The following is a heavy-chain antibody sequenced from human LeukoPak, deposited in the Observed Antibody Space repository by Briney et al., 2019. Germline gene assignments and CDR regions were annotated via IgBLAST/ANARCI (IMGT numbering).Heavy chain of an antibody. Sequence: PGGSLRLSCAASGFTFSSYSMNWVRQAPGKGLEWVANIKPDGREKFYVDSVKGRFTISRDNAKNSLYLQMNSLRVDDTAVYYCAARQDRNWFDSWGQGTLVTVSS. V-gene: IGHV3-7*01. J-gene: IGHJ5*01. CDR1: GFTFSSYS. CDR3: AARQDRNWFDS. CDR2: IKPDGREK. D-gene: IGHD6-6*01.